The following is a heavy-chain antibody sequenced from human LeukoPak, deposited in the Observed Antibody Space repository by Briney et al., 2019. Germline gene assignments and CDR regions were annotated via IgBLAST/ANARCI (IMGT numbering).Heavy chain of an antibody. Sequence: SETLSLTCAVYGGSFSGYYWSWIRQPPGKGLEWIGEINHSGSTNYNPSLKSRVTISVDTSKDHFSLKLSSVTAADTAVYFCTRGGGWLTDYWGQGTLITVSS. V-gene: IGHV4-34*01. CDR3: TRGGGWLTDY. CDR1: GGSFSGYY. J-gene: IGHJ4*02. D-gene: IGHD6-19*01. CDR2: INHSGST.